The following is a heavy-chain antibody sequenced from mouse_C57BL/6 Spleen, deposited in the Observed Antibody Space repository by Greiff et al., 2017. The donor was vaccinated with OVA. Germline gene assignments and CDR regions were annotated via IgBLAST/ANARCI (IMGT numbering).Heavy chain of an antibody. D-gene: IGHD1-1*01. CDR2: INPNNGGT. V-gene: IGHV1-22*01. J-gene: IGHJ2*01. Sequence: EVQGVESGPELVKPGASVKMSCKASGYTFTDYNMHWVKQSHGKSLEWIGYINPNNGGTSYNQKFKGKATLTVNKSSSTAYMELRSLTSEDSAVYYCARCATVMDYWGQGTTLTVSS. CDR1: GYTFTDYN. CDR3: ARCATVMDY.